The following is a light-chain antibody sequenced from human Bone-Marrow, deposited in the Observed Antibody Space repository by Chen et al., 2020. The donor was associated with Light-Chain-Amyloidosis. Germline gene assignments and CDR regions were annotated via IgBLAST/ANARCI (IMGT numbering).Light chain of an antibody. Sequence: SYVLTQPSSVSVAPGQTATIACGGNNIGSTSVHWYQQTPGQAPLLVVYDDSDRPSGIPERLSGSSSGNTATLTISRVEAGDEADYYCQVWEKGSGRLVFGGGTKLTVL. CDR2: DDS. V-gene: IGLV3-21*02. CDR1: NIGSTS. CDR3: QVWEKGSGRLV. J-gene: IGLJ3*02.